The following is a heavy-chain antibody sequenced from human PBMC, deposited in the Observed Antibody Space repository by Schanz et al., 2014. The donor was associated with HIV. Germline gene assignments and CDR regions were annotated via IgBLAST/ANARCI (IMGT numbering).Heavy chain of an antibody. CDR3: ARDSTMDYFDY. J-gene: IGHJ4*02. Sequence: QVQLQESGPGLVKPSQTLSLTCNVSGGSISSGDYYWSWIRQPPGKGLEWIGYIHSSGSTSYYPSLKSRVTISVDTSKNQFSLKLSSVTAADTAVYYCARDSTMDYFDYWGQGTLVTVSS. CDR1: GGSISSGDYY. CDR2: IHSSGST. V-gene: IGHV4-30-4*01. D-gene: IGHD3-3*02.